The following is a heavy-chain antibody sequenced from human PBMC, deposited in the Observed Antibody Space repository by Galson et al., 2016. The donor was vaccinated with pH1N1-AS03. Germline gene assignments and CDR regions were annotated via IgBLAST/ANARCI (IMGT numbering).Heavy chain of an antibody. D-gene: IGHD5-12*01. CDR1: GFTFGSYA. J-gene: IGHJ4*02. CDR3: ARGGSSGYDSYFDS. CDR2: VWYDGSQR. Sequence: SLRLSCAASGFTFGSYAMHWVRQSPGMGLEWVAVVWYDGSQRYYADSVKGRFTISRDNNRNTMYLQMDSLRAADTALYYCARGGSSGYDSYFDSWGQGFLVTVSS. V-gene: IGHV3-33*03.